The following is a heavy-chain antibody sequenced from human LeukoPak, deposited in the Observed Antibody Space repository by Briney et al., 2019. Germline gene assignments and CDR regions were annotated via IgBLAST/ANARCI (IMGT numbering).Heavy chain of an antibody. CDR3: AVPSAYVSSTSCYTDYYCYYMDV. CDR2: IIPIFGTA. CDR1: GGTFSSYA. V-gene: IGHV1-69*05. D-gene: IGHD2-2*02. J-gene: IGHJ6*03. Sequence: SVKVSCKASGGTFSSYAISWVRQAPGQGLEWMGGIIPIFGTANYAQKFQGRVTITTDESTSTAYMELSSLRSEDTAVYYCAVPSAYVSSTSCYTDYYCYYMDVWGKGTTVTVSS.